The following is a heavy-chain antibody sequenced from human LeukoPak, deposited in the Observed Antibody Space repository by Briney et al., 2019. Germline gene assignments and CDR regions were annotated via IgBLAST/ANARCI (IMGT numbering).Heavy chain of an antibody. CDR3: AKAGPYYYDSSGFDAFDI. Sequence: GGSLRLSCAASGFTFDDYAMHWVRHAPGKGLEWVSGISWNSGSIGYADSVKGRFTISRDNAKNSLYLQMNSLRAEDTALYYCAKAGPYYYDSSGFDAFDIWGQGTMVTVSS. J-gene: IGHJ3*02. D-gene: IGHD3-22*01. CDR1: GFTFDDYA. V-gene: IGHV3-9*01. CDR2: ISWNSGSI.